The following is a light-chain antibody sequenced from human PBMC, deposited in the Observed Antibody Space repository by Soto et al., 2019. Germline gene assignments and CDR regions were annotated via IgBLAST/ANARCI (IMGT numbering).Light chain of an antibody. CDR2: DVR. V-gene: IGLV2-14*03. Sequence: QSALTQPASVSGSPGQSITISCTGTSSDVGGYNFVSWYQQHPGKAPKFIIYDVRNRPSGVSIRFSGSRSGNTASLTISGLQAEDEADYYCSSYTSSSTVIFGGGTKVTFL. CDR3: SSYTSSSTVI. J-gene: IGLJ2*01. CDR1: SSDVGGYNF.